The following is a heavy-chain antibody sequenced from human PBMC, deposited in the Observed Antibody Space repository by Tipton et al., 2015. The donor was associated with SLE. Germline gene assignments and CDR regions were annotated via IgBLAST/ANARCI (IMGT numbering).Heavy chain of an antibody. V-gene: IGHV4-39*07. Sequence: TLSLTCTVSGGSISSSSYYWSWIRQPPGKGLEWIGEINHSGSTNYNPSLKSRVTIPVDTSKNQFSLKLSSVTAADTAVYYCAREKRWETRYWYFDLWGRGTLVTVSS. CDR1: GGSISSSSYY. CDR3: AREKRWETRYWYFDL. CDR2: INHSGST. D-gene: IGHD1-26*01. J-gene: IGHJ2*01.